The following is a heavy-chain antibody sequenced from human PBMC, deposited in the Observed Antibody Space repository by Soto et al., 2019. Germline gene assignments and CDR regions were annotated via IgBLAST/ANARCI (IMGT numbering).Heavy chain of an antibody. CDR2: IYYSGST. J-gene: IGHJ4*02. D-gene: IGHD2-15*01. Sequence: QVQLQESGPGLVKPSQTLSLTCTVSGGSISSGGYYWSWIRQHPGKGLEWIGYIYYSGSTYYNPSRKSPVTIPVGTSKNQFSRKLGCVTGADTAVYYCARDPGYCSGGSCNHGLGHWGQGILVTVSS. V-gene: IGHV4-31*01. CDR3: ARDPGYCSGGSCNHGLGH. CDR1: GGSISSGGYY.